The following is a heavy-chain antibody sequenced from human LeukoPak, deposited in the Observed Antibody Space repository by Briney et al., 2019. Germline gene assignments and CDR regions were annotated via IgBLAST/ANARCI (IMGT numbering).Heavy chain of an antibody. D-gene: IGHD3-22*01. J-gene: IGHJ3*02. CDR1: GYTFTSYG. CDR2: ISAYNGNT. Sequence: ASVKVSCKASGYTFTSYGISWVRQAPGQGLEWMGWISAYNGNTNYAQKLQDRVTMTTDTSTSTAYMELRSLRSDDTAVYYCARDLYYYDSSGYYHAFDIWGQGTMVTVSS. CDR3: ARDLYYYDSSGYYHAFDI. V-gene: IGHV1-18*01.